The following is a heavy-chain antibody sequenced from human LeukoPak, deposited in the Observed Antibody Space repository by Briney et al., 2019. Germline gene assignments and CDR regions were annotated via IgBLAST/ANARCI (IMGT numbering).Heavy chain of an antibody. J-gene: IGHJ4*02. V-gene: IGHV3-30*03. CDR3: ALSGYGSGGVDY. D-gene: IGHD2-15*01. CDR1: GFTFSSYG. Sequence: GGSLRLPCAASGFTFSSYGMHWVRQAPGKGLEWVAVISYDGSNKYYADSVKGRFTISRDNSKNTLYLQMNSLRAEDTAVYYCALSGYGSGGVDYWGQGTLVTVSS. CDR2: ISYDGSNK.